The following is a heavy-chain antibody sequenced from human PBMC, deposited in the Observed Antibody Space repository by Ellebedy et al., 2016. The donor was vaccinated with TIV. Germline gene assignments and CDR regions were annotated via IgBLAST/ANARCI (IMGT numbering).Heavy chain of an antibody. J-gene: IGHJ4*02. D-gene: IGHD3-10*01. CDR2: INHSGST. V-gene: IGHV4-34*01. Sequence: SETLSLTCAVYGGSFSGYYWSWIRQPPGKGLEWIGEINHSGSTNYSPSLKSRVTISVDTSKNQFSLKLSSVTAADTAVYYCAREHPTYYYGSGSKRTDYWGQGTLVTVSS. CDR3: AREHPTYYYGSGSKRTDY. CDR1: GGSFSGYY.